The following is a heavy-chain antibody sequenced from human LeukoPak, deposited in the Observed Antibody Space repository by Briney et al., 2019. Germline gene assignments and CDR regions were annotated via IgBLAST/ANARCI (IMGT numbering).Heavy chain of an antibody. CDR2: ISGSGGST. CDR1: GFTFSSYA. J-gene: IGHJ4*02. V-gene: IGHV3-23*01. D-gene: IGHD6-19*01. CDR3: AKAGDIAVAGLGYYFDY. Sequence: GGSLRLSCAASGFTFSSYAMSWVRQAPGKGLEWVSAISGSGGSTYYADSVKGRFTISRDNSKHTLYLQMTSVRAEDTAVYYCAKAGDIAVAGLGYYFDYWGQGTLVTVSS.